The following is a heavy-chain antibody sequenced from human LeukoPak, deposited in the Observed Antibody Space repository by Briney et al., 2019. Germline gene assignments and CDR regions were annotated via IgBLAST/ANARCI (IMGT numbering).Heavy chain of an antibody. CDR3: AKWGGYYYYYYMDV. Sequence: PGGSLRLSCAASGFTFSSYAMSWVRQAPGKGLEWVSAISGSGGSTYYADSVKGRFTISRDNSKNTLYLQMNSLRAEDTAVYYCAKWGGYYYYYYMDVWGKGTTVTVSS. CDR2: ISGSGGST. CDR1: GFTFSSYA. J-gene: IGHJ6*03. V-gene: IGHV3-23*01. D-gene: IGHD2-15*01.